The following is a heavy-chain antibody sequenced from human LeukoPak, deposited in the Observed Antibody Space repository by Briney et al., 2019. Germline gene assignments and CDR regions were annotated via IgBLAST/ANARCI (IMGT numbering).Heavy chain of an antibody. CDR2: INYSGGT. J-gene: IGHJ4*02. V-gene: IGHV4-61*01. D-gene: IGHD3-22*01. Sequence: SETLSLTCTVSGGSVSSGSYYWSWIRQAPGKGLEWIGHINYSGGTNYNPSLKSRVTISVDTSKNQFSPKLSSVTAADTAVYYCARKGDSSGYYPFDYWGQGTLVTVSS. CDR3: ARKGDSSGYYPFDY. CDR1: GGSVSSGSYY.